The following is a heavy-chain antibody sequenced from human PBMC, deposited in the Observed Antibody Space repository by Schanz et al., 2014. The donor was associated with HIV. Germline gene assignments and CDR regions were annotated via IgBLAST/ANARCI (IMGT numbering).Heavy chain of an antibody. CDR1: GFTFSRYW. CDR2: IKEDGSEK. CDR3: ARGIASTGNPNYFDP. Sequence: VQLVESGGGLVKPGGSLRLSCAASGFTFSRYWMTWVRQAPGKGLEWVANIKEDGSEKYHADSVKGRFTISRDNARNTLYLQMNSLRAEDTAVYYCARGIASTGNPNYFDPWGQGTLVIVSS. V-gene: IGHV3-7*01. D-gene: IGHD1-1*01. J-gene: IGHJ5*02.